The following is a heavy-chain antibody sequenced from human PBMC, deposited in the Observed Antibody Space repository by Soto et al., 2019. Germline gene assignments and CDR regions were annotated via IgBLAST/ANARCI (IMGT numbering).Heavy chain of an antibody. J-gene: IGHJ6*02. CDR1: GYTFTGYY. D-gene: IGHD2-2*02. CDR2: INPNSGGT. CDR3: ARALGTGYCSSTSCHNDYYYYYGMDV. V-gene: IGHV1-2*04. Sequence: ASVKVSCKASGYTFTGYYMHWVRQAPGQGLEWMGWINPNSGGTNYAQKFQGWVTMTRDTSISTAYMELSRLRSDDTAVYYCARALGTGYCSSTSCHNDYYYYYGMDVWGQGTTVTVSS.